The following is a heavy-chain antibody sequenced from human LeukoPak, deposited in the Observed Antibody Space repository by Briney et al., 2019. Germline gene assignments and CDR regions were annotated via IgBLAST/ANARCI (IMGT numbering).Heavy chain of an antibody. CDR1: GGSISSGSYY. CDR3: ARVVNGGGYYYYYYMDV. CDR2: IYISGST. D-gene: IGHD2-8*01. Sequence: PSETLSLTCTVSGGSISSGSYYWSWIRQPAGKGLEWIGRIYISGSTNYNPSLKSRVTISLDTSKNQFSLKLSSVTAADTAVYYCARVVNGGGYYYYYYMDVWGKGTTVTVSS. J-gene: IGHJ6*03. V-gene: IGHV4-61*02.